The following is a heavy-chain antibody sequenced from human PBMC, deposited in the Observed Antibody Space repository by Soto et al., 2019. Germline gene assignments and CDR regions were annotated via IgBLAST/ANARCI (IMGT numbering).Heavy chain of an antibody. D-gene: IGHD3-16*01. CDR2: ISAHNGNT. CDR3: ARDRPTSAFYYYMAV. Sequence: ASVKVSCKASGYTFTSYGISWVRQAPGQGLEWMGWISAHNGNTNYAQKLQGRVTMTTDTSTSTAYMELRSLRSDDTAVYYCARDRPTSAFYYYMAVWGKGTTVTVSS. CDR1: GYTFTSYG. V-gene: IGHV1-18*01. J-gene: IGHJ6*03.